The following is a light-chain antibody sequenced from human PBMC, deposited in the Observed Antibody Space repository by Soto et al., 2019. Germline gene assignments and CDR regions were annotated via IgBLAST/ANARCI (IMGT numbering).Light chain of an antibody. CDR3: QQYDNWPWT. CDR1: QSVSNN. V-gene: IGKV3-15*01. J-gene: IGKJ1*01. CDR2: GAS. Sequence: EIVLTQSPGTLSLSPGERATLSCSASQSVSNNYLAWYQQKPGQAPRLLIYGASRRATGFPARFSGSGSGTDFTLTISSLQSEDFAVYYCQQYDNWPWTFGQGTKVDIK.